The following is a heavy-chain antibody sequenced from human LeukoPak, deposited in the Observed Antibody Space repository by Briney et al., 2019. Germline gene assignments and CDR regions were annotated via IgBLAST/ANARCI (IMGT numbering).Heavy chain of an antibody. J-gene: IGHJ4*02. CDR1: GFTFSNAW. D-gene: IGHD6-19*01. Sequence: GGSLRLSCAASGFTFSNAWMSWVRQAPGKGLEWVGRIKSKTDGETTDYAAPVKDRLTISRDDSKNTLYLQMNSLKTEDTAVYYCTTGYNSGSDYWGQGTLVTVSS. V-gene: IGHV3-15*01. CDR2: IKSKTDGETT. CDR3: TTGYNSGSDY.